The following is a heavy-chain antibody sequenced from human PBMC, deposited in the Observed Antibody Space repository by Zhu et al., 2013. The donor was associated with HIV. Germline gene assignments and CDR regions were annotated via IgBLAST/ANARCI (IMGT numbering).Heavy chain of an antibody. D-gene: IGHD2-15*01. J-gene: IGHJ4*03. CDR3: ARDKLGWGYCSGGSCYFRSGGPDY. Sequence: QVQLVQSGAEVKKPGASVKVSCKASGYTFTSYGISWVRQAPGQGLEWMGWISAYNGNTNYAQKLQGRVTMTTDTSTSTAYMELRSLRSDDTAVYYCARDKLGWGYCSGGSCYFRSGGPDYWGPGNPWSPSPQ. V-gene: IGHV1-18*01. CDR2: ISAYNGNT. CDR1: GYTFTSYG.